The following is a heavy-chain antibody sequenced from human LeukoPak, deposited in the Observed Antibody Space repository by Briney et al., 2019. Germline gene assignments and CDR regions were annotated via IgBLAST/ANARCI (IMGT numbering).Heavy chain of an antibody. CDR1: GYTFTSYP. V-gene: IGHV1-18*01. CDR3: ARGYDYGDYVGDFDY. Sequence: ASVKVSCKASGYTFTSYPTSWVRQAPGQGLEWMGWITTYNGNTKYAQKLQGRVTMTTDTSTSTVYMDLRGLRSDDTAVYYCARGYDYGDYVGDFDYWGQGTLVTVSS. D-gene: IGHD4-17*01. CDR2: ITTYNGNT. J-gene: IGHJ4*02.